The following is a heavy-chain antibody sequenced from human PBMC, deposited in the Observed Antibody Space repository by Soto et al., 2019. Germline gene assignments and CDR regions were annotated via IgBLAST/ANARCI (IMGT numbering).Heavy chain of an antibody. Sequence: SETLSLTCTVSGGSVSSGSYYWSWIRQPPGKGLEWIGYIYYSGSTNYNPSLKSRVTISVDTSKNQFSLKLSSVTAADTAVYYCAKSMRSSSSRDMDVWGQGTTVTVSS. CDR3: AKSMRSSSSRDMDV. V-gene: IGHV4-61*01. J-gene: IGHJ6*02. CDR1: GGSVSSGSYY. D-gene: IGHD6-6*01. CDR2: IYYSGST.